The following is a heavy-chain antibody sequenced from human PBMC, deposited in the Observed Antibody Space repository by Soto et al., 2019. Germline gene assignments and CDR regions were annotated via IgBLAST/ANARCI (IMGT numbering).Heavy chain of an antibody. J-gene: IGHJ4*02. Sequence: HLHLQESGPRLVKPSETLSLTCTVSGGTINSNGYYWGWIRQPPGKGLDWIGSVYYGGNTHYNPSLKGRVTISVDTSKHQLSLRLNSVAAADSAIYYCASPVQLELDGYWGQGTLVTVCS. CDR2: VYYGGNT. D-gene: IGHD1-7*01. CDR1: GGTINSNGYY. CDR3: ASPVQLELDGY. V-gene: IGHV4-39*01.